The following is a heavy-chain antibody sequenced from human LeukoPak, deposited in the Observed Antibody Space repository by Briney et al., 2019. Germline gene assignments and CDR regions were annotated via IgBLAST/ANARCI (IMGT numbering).Heavy chain of an antibody. CDR1: GGSIGSGSYY. V-gene: IGHV4-39*01. J-gene: IGHJ4*02. CDR2: VYYSGTT. CDR3: ARQRGYCSGGTCYRTPHFDY. D-gene: IGHD2-15*01. Sequence: SVTLSPTCTVSGGSIGSGSYYWGWIRQPPGKGLEWIGSVYYSGTTYYNPSLKSRVTISVDTSKNYFSLKLTSVTAADTVLYYCARQRGYCSGGTCYRTPHFDYWGQGILVTVSS.